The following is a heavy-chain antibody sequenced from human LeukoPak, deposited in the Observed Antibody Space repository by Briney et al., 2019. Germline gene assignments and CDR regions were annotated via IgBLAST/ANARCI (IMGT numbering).Heavy chain of an antibody. CDR3: AREGRRSDI. CDR2: IIPICGTA. J-gene: IGHJ3*02. CDR1: GCTLSSYA. Sequence: GSSVKDSCQSTGCTLSSYAISWVRQAPGQGLDWMGGIIPICGTANYAQKFQGRVTITADESTSTAYMELSSLRSEDTAVYYCAREGRRSDIWGQGTMVTVSS. V-gene: IGHV1-69*01. D-gene: IGHD5-24*01.